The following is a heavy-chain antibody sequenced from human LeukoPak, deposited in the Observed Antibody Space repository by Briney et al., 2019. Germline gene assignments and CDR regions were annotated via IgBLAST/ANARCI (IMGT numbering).Heavy chain of an antibody. CDR2: ISASGSRT. Sequence: GGSLRLSCAASGFVLSNYAMSWVRQAPGKGLEWVSTISASGSRTYYTDSVKGRFSISRDNSRNTMYLQMNSLRAEDTAIYYCAKHLQGAAGAHFDYWGQGTLVTVSS. V-gene: IGHV3-23*01. CDR1: GFVLSNYA. D-gene: IGHD6-13*01. CDR3: AKHLQGAAGAHFDY. J-gene: IGHJ4*02.